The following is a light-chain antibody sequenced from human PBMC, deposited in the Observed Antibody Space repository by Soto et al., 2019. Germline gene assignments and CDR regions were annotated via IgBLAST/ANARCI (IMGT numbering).Light chain of an antibody. V-gene: IGLV2-14*03. CDR2: DVN. J-gene: IGLJ2*01. CDR3: TSWTTSTTMI. CDR1: SSDIGAYNF. Sequence: QSVLTQPASVSGSPGQSITISCTGTSSDIGAYNFVSWYQQHPGKAPKLMLYDVNIRPSGVSNRFSGSKSGNTASLTISGLQAEDEADYYCTSWTTSTTMIFGGGTKLHVL.